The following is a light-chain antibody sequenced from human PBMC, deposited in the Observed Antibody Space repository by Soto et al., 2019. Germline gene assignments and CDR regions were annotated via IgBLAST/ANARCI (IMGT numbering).Light chain of an antibody. CDR3: QQYGSSPRT. V-gene: IGKV3-20*01. CDR2: AAS. Sequence: EIVLTQFPDTLSLSPGERATLSCRASQSVSSSSLAWYQQRRGQAPRLLIHAASSRATGIPDRFSGSGSGTYFTLTIIRVEPEDFAVYYCQQYGSSPRTVGQGTKVEVK. J-gene: IGKJ1*01. CDR1: QSVSSSS.